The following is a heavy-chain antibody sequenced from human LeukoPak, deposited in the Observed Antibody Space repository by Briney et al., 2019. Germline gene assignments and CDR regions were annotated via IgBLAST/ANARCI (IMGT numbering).Heavy chain of an antibody. Sequence: GGSLRLSCAASGFTFSSYGMHWVRQAPGKGLEWVAVIWYDGSNKYYADSVKGRFTISRDNSKNTLYLQMNSLRAEDTAVYYCAKDSEAYCGGDCYSPFDYWGQGTLVTVSS. CDR2: IWYDGSNK. CDR3: AKDSEAYCGGDCYSPFDY. J-gene: IGHJ4*02. CDR1: GFTFSSYG. V-gene: IGHV3-33*06. D-gene: IGHD2-21*02.